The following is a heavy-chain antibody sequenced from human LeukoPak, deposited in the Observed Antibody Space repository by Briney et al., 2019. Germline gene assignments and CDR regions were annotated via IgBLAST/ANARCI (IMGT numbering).Heavy chain of an antibody. Sequence: ASVKVSCKASGYTFTSYGISWVRQAPGQGLEWMGWINPNGGGTNYAQKFQGRVTMTRDTSISTAYMELSRLRSDDTAVYYRARDRWLDWGRGCDYWGQGTLVTVSS. CDR1: GYTFTSYG. CDR3: ARDRWLDWGRGCDY. CDR2: INPNGGGT. V-gene: IGHV1-2*02. J-gene: IGHJ4*02. D-gene: IGHD3/OR15-3a*01.